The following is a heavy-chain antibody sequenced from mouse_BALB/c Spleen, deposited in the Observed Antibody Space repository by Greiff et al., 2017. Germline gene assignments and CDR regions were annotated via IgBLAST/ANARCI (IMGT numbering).Heavy chain of an antibody. CDR2: INSNGGST. V-gene: IGHV5-6-2*01. D-gene: IGHD2-4*01. J-gene: IGHJ2*01. CDR1: GFTFSSYY. CDR3: ARRTMTLDY. Sequence: EVQLQESGGGLVKLGGSLKLSCAASGFTFSSYYMSWVRQTPEKRLELVAAINSNGGSTYYPDTVKGRFTISRDNAKNTLYLQMSSLKSEDTALYYCARRTMTLDYWGQGTTLTVSS.